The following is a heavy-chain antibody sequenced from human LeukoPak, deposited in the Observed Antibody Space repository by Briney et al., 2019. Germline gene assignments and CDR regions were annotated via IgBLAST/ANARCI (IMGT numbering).Heavy chain of an antibody. J-gene: IGHJ4*02. Sequence: PGGSLRLSWAVSGITLSNYGMSWVRQAPGKGLEWVAGISDSGGRTNYADSVKGRFTISRDNPKNTLYLQMNSLRAEDTAVYFCAKRGVVIRVILVGFHKEAYYFDSWGQGALVTVSS. CDR1: GITLSNYG. CDR3: AKRGVVIRVILVGFHKEAYYFDS. CDR2: ISDSGGRT. V-gene: IGHV3-23*01. D-gene: IGHD3-22*01.